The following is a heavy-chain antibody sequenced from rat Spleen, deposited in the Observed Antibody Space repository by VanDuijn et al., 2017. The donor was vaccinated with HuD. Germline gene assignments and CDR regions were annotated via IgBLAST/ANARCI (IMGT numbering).Heavy chain of an antibody. Sequence: EVQLVESGGGLVQPGRSMKLSCAASGFTFSNYYMAWVRQAPTKGLEWVASITTSGDNTYYRDSVKGRFTISRDNTKTTLYLQMDSLRSEDTATYYCARHAYRYNSNWFAYWGQGTLVTVSS. CDR1: GFTFSNYY. D-gene: IGHD1-5*01. CDR3: ARHAYRYNSNWFAY. J-gene: IGHJ3*01. V-gene: IGHV5-25*01. CDR2: ITTSGDNT.